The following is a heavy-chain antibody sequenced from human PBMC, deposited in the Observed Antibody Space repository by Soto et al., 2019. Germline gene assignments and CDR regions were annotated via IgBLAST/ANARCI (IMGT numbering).Heavy chain of an antibody. D-gene: IGHD3-3*01. CDR1: GYTFTSYG. CDR3: ARGLRFLEWLPYYYYMDV. J-gene: IGHJ6*03. Sequence: ASVKVSCKASGYTFTSYGISWVRQAPGQGLEWMGWISAYNGNTNYAQKFQGRVTMTRNTSISTAYMELSSLRSEDTAVYYCARGLRFLEWLPYYYYMDVWGKGTTVTVSS. CDR2: ISAYNGNT. V-gene: IGHV1-18*01.